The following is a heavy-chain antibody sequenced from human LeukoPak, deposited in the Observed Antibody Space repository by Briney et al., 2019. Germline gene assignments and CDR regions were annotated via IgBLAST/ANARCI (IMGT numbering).Heavy chain of an antibody. V-gene: IGHV3-23*01. CDR1: GFTYSNYA. CDR2: ISSSGASA. J-gene: IGHJ3*02. Sequence: GGSLRLSCAASGFTYSNYAMSWVRQAPGKGLEWVSAISSSGASAHYADSVKGRFTISRDNSKKTLNLQMNSLRAEDTAVFYCAKYYYDSRGYYPDAFDIWGQGTMVTVSS. CDR3: AKYYYDSRGYYPDAFDI. D-gene: IGHD3-22*01.